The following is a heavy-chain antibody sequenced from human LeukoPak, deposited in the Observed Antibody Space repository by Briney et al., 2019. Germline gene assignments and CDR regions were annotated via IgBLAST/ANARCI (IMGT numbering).Heavy chain of an antibody. CDR2: IYHSGST. CDR3: ARRSVDYGDYVGWFDP. J-gene: IGHJ5*02. V-gene: IGHV4-38-2*02. Sequence: PSETLSLTCTVSGYSISSTYYWGWIRQPPGKGLEWIGSIYHSGSTYYNPSLKSRVTISVDRSKNQFSLKLSSVTAADTAVYYCARRSVDYGDYVGWFDPWGQGTLVTVSS. CDR1: GYSISSTYY. D-gene: IGHD4-17*01.